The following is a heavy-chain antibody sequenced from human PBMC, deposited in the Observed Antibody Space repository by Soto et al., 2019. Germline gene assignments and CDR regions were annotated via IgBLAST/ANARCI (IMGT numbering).Heavy chain of an antibody. CDR1: GGAFNNNI. Sequence: QVQLVQSGAEVKKPGSSVKVSCKASGGAFNNNIITWVRQAPGHGLEWMGKIIPILGAPSYAPKFQGRVTITADTSTSTAYLDVRSLRIDDTAVYYCVRPGDEMTVNEPDAFDMWGPGTMVTVSS. D-gene: IGHD2-21*02. CDR2: IIPILGAP. V-gene: IGHV1-69*08. CDR3: VRPGDEMTVNEPDAFDM. J-gene: IGHJ3*02.